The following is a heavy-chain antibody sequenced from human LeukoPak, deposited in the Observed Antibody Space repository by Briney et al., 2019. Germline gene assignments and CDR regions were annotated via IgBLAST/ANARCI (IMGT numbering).Heavy chain of an antibody. Sequence: GGSLRLSCAASGVTFSSYWMNWARQAPGKGLGWVASINHNGNVNYYVDSVKGRFTISRDNAKNSLYLQMSNLRAEDTAVYFCARGGGLDVWGQGATVTVSS. CDR1: GVTFSSYW. CDR2: INHNGNVN. J-gene: IGHJ6*02. D-gene: IGHD3-16*01. V-gene: IGHV3-7*03. CDR3: ARGGGLDV.